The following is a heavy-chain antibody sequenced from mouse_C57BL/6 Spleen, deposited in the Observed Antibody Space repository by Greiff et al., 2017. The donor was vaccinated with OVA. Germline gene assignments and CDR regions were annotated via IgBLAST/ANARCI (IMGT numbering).Heavy chain of an antibody. D-gene: IGHD2-5*01. Sequence: EVQLVESGGGLVKPGGSLKLSCAASGFTFSSYAMSWVRQTPEKRLEWVATISDGGSYTYYPDNVKGRFTISRDNAKNNLYLQMSHLKSEDTAMYYCARDQSNDAMDYWGQGTSVTVSS. J-gene: IGHJ4*01. V-gene: IGHV5-4*01. CDR1: GFTFSSYA. CDR2: ISDGGSYT. CDR3: ARDQSNDAMDY.